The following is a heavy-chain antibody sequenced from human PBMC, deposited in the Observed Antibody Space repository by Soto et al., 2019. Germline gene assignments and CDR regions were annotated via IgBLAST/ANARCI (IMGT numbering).Heavy chain of an antibody. Sequence: GGSLRLSCAASGFTFSSYGMHWVRRAPGKGLEWVAVIWYDGSNKYYADSVKGRFTISRDNSKNTLYLQMNSLRAEDTAVYYCARGRLELLDYWGQGTLVTVSS. CDR1: GFTFSSYG. D-gene: IGHD1-7*01. V-gene: IGHV3-33*01. CDR2: IWYDGSNK. CDR3: ARGRLELLDY. J-gene: IGHJ4*02.